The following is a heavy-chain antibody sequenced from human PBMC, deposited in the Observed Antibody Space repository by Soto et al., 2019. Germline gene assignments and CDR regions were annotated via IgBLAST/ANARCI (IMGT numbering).Heavy chain of an antibody. CDR3: AMAAHYDFWSGYYYMDV. D-gene: IGHD3-3*01. CDR1: GFTFSSYA. V-gene: IGHV3-23*01. Sequence: EVQLLESGGGLVQPGGSLRLSCATSGFTFSSYAMAWVRQAPGKGLEWVSAISGSGGITYHAASVKGRFSISRDNSRNMLYLQMNSLGAEDTAVYYCAMAAHYDFWSGYYYMDVWGIGTTVTVSS. CDR2: ISGSGGIT. J-gene: IGHJ6*03.